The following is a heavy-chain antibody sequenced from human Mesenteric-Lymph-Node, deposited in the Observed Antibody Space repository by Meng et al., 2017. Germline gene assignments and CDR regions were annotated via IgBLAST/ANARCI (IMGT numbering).Heavy chain of an antibody. CDR2: IQTSGST. CDR1: GGSISSASFY. J-gene: IGHJ4*02. CDR3: ASVRGVTNY. V-gene: IGHV4-61*02. Sequence: LRLSCTVSGGSISSASFYWSWIRQPAGKGLEWIGRIQTSGSTNYNPSLKSRVTMSVDTSKNQFSLKLSSVTAADTAVYYCASVRGVTNYWGQGTLVTVSS. D-gene: IGHD3-10*01.